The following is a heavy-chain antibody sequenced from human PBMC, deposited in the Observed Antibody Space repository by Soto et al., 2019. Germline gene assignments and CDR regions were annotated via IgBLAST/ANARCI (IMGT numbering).Heavy chain of an antibody. CDR3: ARVRVVVGATIDS. Sequence: GASVKVSFKASGYTFSSNIIHWVCQAPGQGLEWMGWITPFNGDTSYTQKFQGRVTMTTDTSTSTVFMELRSLRFDDTAVYYCARVRVVVGATIDSWGQGTLVTVSS. V-gene: IGHV1-18*04. CDR1: GYTFSSNI. D-gene: IGHD2-15*01. J-gene: IGHJ4*02. CDR2: ITPFNGDT.